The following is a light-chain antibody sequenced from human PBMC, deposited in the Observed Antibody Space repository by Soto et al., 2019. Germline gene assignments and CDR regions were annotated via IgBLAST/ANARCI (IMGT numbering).Light chain of an antibody. CDR3: SSYTSSSTLGV. V-gene: IGLV2-14*01. CDR1: SSDVGGYNY. CDR2: DVS. J-gene: IGLJ1*01. Sequence: QSALTQPAFVSGSPGLSVTISCTGTSSDVGGYNYVSWYQQHPGKAPKLMIYDVSNRPSGVSNRFSGSKSGNTASLTISGLQAEDEADYYCSSYTSSSTLGVFGTGTKVTVL.